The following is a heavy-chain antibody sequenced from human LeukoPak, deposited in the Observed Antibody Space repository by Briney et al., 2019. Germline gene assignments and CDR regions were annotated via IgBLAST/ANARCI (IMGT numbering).Heavy chain of an antibody. CDR2: ISGSGGST. CDR3: AKDRVDGSGSQFDS. Sequence: GGSLRLSCAASGFTFSSYGMSWVRQAPGKGLEWVSGISGSGGSTYYADSVKGRFTISKDNAMDTLFLQMNSLRADDTAVYYCAKDRVDGSGSQFDSWGQGSLVTVSS. CDR1: GFTFSSYG. V-gene: IGHV3-23*01. D-gene: IGHD3-10*01. J-gene: IGHJ4*02.